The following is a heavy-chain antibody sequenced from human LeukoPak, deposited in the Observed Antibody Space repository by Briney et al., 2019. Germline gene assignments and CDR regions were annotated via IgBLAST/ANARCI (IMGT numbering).Heavy chain of an antibody. D-gene: IGHD2-15*01. CDR2: VNQSGST. CDR3: ARARYCSGGSCYSPPQFDY. Sequence: SETLSLTCALYGGSFSGYYWSWIRQPPGNGLEWIGEVNQSGSTNYNPSLTSRVTISVDTSKSQFSLKLSSVTAAHTAVYYCARARYCSGGSCYSPPQFDYSGQGTLVTVSS. J-gene: IGHJ4*02. CDR1: GGSFSGYY. V-gene: IGHV4-34*01.